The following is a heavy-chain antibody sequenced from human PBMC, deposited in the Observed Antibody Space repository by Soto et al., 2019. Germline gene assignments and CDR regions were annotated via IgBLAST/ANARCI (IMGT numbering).Heavy chain of an antibody. CDR2: IYYSGST. Sequence: PSETLSLTCTVSGGSISSGDYYWSWIRQPPGKGLEWIGYIYYSGSTYYNPSLKSRVTISVDTSKNQFSLKLSSVTAADTAVYYCARARRFFRGRDGYSPDGGYFDYWGQGTLVTVSS. D-gene: IGHD5-18*01. V-gene: IGHV4-30-4*01. CDR1: GGSISSGDYY. J-gene: IGHJ4*02. CDR3: ARARRFFRGRDGYSPDGGYFDY.